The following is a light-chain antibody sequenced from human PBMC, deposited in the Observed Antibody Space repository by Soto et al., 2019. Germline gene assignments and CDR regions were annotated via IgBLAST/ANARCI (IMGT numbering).Light chain of an antibody. Sequence: DIQMTQSQSAMSASVGDRVAITCGASQDISNYLAWFQQKPGKVPKRLIYVASSLQSGVPSRFSGSGSGTEFTLTISSLQPEDFATYYCVQHRSYPWTFGQGTKVDI. CDR2: VAS. CDR3: VQHRSYPWT. J-gene: IGKJ1*01. CDR1: QDISNY. V-gene: IGKV1-17*03.